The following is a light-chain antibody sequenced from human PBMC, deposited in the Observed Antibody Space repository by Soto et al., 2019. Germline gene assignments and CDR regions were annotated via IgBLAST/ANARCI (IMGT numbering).Light chain of an antibody. J-gene: IGKJ2*01. CDR1: QSVTSSY. Sequence: IVLTQSPGTLSLSPGERATLSCRASQSVTSSYFAWYQQKPGQAPRLLIYGASRRATGIPDRFSGSGSGTDFTLTISRLEPEDLAMYYCQQFGGSPRYTFGQGTRLEIK. CDR3: QQFGGSPRYT. V-gene: IGKV3-20*01. CDR2: GAS.